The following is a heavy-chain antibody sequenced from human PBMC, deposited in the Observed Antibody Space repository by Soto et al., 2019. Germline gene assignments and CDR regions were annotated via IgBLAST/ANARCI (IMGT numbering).Heavy chain of an antibody. CDR3: ATSLSMGIAAAGALGY. CDR1: GYTLTELS. V-gene: IGHV1-24*01. CDR2: FDPEDGET. Sequence: ASVKVSCKVSGYTLTELSMHWVRQAPGKGLEWMGGFDPEDGETIYAQKFQGRVTMTEDTSTDTAYMELSSLRSEDTAVYYCATSLSMGIAAAGALGYWGQGTLVTVSS. J-gene: IGHJ4*02. D-gene: IGHD6-13*01.